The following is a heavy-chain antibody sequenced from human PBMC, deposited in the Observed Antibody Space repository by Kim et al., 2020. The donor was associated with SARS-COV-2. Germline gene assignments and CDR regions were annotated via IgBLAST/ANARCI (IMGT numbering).Heavy chain of an antibody. D-gene: IGHD3-22*01. CDR2: ISSSGSFT. CDR3: VRQSTRISVVNLNPDAFDI. Sequence: GGSLRLSCAASGFTFSDYYMSWIRQAPGKGLEWVSYISSSGSFTNYADSVKARFTSSRDNGQKSLYLQMNSLRDEDTAVYYCVRQSTRISVVNLNPDAFDIWGQGTVVTVSS. J-gene: IGHJ3*02. V-gene: IGHV3-11*06. CDR1: GFTFSDYY.